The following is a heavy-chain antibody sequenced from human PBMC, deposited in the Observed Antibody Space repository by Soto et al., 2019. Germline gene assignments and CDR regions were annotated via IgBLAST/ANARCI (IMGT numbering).Heavy chain of an antibody. CDR2: ISYEGSNT. CDR3: ARVTPGNNLYYFSGLDF. V-gene: IGHV3-30-3*01. J-gene: IGHJ6*02. CDR1: GFSFDTYG. D-gene: IGHD1-1*01. Sequence: GGSLRLSCVASGFSFDTYGIHWVRQAPGKGLQWVALISYEGSNTYYADSVRGRFTISRDNSKNTLYLQMNSLRPEDTGVYYCARVTPGNNLYYFSGLDFWGQGTSVTVSS.